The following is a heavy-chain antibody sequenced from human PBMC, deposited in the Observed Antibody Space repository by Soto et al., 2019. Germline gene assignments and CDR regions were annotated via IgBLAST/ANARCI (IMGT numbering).Heavy chain of an antibody. V-gene: IGHV3-23*01. CDR2: ISGSGTAT. CDR1: GFTFWTYS. CDR3: AKTRLYDNNDYHRDGFDV. J-gene: IGHJ3*01. D-gene: IGHD3-22*01. Sequence: EVKLLESGGGLVQPGGSLRLSCAASGFTFWTYSMSWVRQAPRKGLEWVSGISGSGTATYYTDSVKGRFTVSRDNSKDTLFLQMHTLRVEDTAVYYCAKTRLYDNNDYHRDGFDVWGPGTVVTVS.